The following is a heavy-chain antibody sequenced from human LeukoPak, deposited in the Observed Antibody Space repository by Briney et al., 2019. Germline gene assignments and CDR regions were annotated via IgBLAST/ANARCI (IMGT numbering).Heavy chain of an antibody. CDR1: GGSISSSSYY. CDR3: ARGITIFGVVMGANWFDP. CDR2: INHSGST. D-gene: IGHD3-3*01. Sequence: PSETLSLTCTVSGGSISSSSYYWGWIRQPPGKGLEWIGEINHSGSTNYNPSLKSRVTISVDTSKNQFSLKLSSVTAADTAVYYCARGITIFGVVMGANWFDPWGQGTLVTVSS. V-gene: IGHV4-39*07. J-gene: IGHJ5*02.